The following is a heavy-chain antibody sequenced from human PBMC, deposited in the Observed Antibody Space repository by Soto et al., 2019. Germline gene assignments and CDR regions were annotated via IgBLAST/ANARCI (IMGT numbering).Heavy chain of an antibody. V-gene: IGHV4-30-4*01. D-gene: IGHD3-16*02. CDR3: AASSDYVWGSYRSIDY. CDR2: IYYSGST. Sequence: PSETLSLTCTVSGGSISSGDYYWSWIRQPPGKGLEWIGYIYYSGSTYYNPSLKSRVTISVDTSKNQFSLKLSSVTAAETAVYYCAASSDYVWGSYRSIDYWGQGTLVTVSS. CDR1: GGSISSGDYY. J-gene: IGHJ4*02.